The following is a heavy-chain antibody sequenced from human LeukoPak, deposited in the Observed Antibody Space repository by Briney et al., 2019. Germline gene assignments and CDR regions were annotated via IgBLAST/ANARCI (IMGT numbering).Heavy chain of an antibody. V-gene: IGHV3-48*03. J-gene: IGHJ4*02. CDR1: GFTFSSYE. CDR3: ARDGSWLSGSYGDY. Sequence: TGGSLRLSCAASGFTFSSYEMNWVRQAPGKGLEWVSYISSSGSTIYYADSVKGRFTISRDNAKNSLYLQMNSLRAEDTAVYYCARDGSWLSGSYGDYWGQGTLVTVSS. CDR2: ISSSGSTI. D-gene: IGHD1-26*01.